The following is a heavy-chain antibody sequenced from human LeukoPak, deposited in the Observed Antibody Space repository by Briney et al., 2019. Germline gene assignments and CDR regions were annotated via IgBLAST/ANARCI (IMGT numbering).Heavy chain of an antibody. V-gene: IGHV3-23*01. J-gene: IGHJ3*02. Sequence: GVSLRLSCAPSGFIFSNYAMSWARQAPGKGLEWVSDISDIGASTNYVGSVKGRFTISRDNSKNMLYMQMNSLRAEDTALYYCARKGNGALDIWGQGTMVTVSS. CDR2: ISDIGAST. CDR1: GFIFSNYA. CDR3: ARKGNGALDI. D-gene: IGHD1-1*01.